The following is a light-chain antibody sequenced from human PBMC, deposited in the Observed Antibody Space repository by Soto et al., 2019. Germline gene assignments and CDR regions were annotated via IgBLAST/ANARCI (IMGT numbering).Light chain of an antibody. CDR2: GAS. Sequence: EIVLTQSPGTLSLSPGERATLSCRASQSINSRYLAWYQQKPGQAPRLLIYGASSRATGIPDRFSGSGSGTDFTLTIIRLEPEDFEVYYCQQFGSSPGFTFGPGTKVDIK. V-gene: IGKV3-20*01. CDR1: QSINSRY. J-gene: IGKJ3*01. CDR3: QQFGSSPGFT.